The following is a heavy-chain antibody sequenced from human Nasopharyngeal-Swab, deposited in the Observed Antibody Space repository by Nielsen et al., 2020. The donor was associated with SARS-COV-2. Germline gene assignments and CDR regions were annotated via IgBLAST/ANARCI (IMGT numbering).Heavy chain of an antibody. J-gene: IGHJ6*02. CDR1: GYTFTSYA. CDR2: INAGNGNT. D-gene: IGHD6-13*01. Sequence: ASVKVSCKASGYTFTSYAMHWVRQAPVQRLEWMGWINAGNGNTKYSQKFQGRVTITRDTSASTAYMELSSLRSEDTAVYYCARDKAAPFRYYYYGMDVWGQGTTVTVSS. CDR3: ARDKAAPFRYYYYGMDV. V-gene: IGHV1-3*01.